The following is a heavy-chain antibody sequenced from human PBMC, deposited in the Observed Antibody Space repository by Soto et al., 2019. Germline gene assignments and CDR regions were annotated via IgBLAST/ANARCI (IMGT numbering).Heavy chain of an antibody. CDR2: ISAYNGNT. V-gene: IGHV1-18*01. CDR3: ASEKRGSYHTYYYYYGMDV. CDR1: GYTFTSYG. Sequence: QVQLVQSGAEVKKPGASVKVSCKASGYTFTSYGISWVRQAPGQGLEWMGWISAYNGNTNYAQKLQGRVTMTTDTSTSTADMEGRSLRSDDTAVSSWASEKRGSYHTYYYYYGMDVWGQGTTVTVS. J-gene: IGHJ6*02. D-gene: IGHD1-26*01.